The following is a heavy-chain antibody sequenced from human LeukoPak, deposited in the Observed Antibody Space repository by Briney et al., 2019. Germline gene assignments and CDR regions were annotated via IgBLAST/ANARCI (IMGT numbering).Heavy chain of an antibody. J-gene: IGHJ6*02. CDR3: ASYHHRDFGDYYGMDV. Sequence: GASVKVSCKASGYTFTGYYIHWVRQAPGQGLEWMGCIDPNSGGTNYAQKFQGRVTMTRDTSISTAYMELSSLISEDTAVYYCASYHHRDFGDYYGMDVWGQGTTVTVSS. D-gene: IGHD4-17*01. CDR1: GYTFTGYY. V-gene: IGHV1-2*02. CDR2: IDPNSGGT.